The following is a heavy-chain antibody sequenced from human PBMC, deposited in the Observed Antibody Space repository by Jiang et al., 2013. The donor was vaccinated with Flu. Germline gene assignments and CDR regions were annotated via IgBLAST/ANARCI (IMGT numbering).Heavy chain of an antibody. V-gene: IGHV5-51*01. J-gene: IGHJ6*02. CDR2: IYPGDSDT. CDR3: ARYCSSTSCYNSYYYGMDV. D-gene: IGHD2-2*02. Sequence: PGKGLEWMGIIYPGDSDTRYSPSFQGQVTISADKSISTAYLQWSSLKASDTAMYYCARYCSSTSCYNSYYYGMDVWGQGTTVTVSS.